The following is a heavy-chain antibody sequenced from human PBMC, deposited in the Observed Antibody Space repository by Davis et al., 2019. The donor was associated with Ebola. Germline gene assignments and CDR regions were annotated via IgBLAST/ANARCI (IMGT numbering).Heavy chain of an antibody. J-gene: IGHJ4*02. Sequence: SVTVSCKTSGGAFSNYAINWVRQAPGQGLDWMGRIIPIFGTANYAQKFQGRVTINADESTSTAYMELSSLRSEDTDVYYCASGLGYSGYEPFDNWGQGTLVTVSS. CDR3: ASGLGYSGYEPFDN. CDR2: IIPIFGTA. V-gene: IGHV1-69*13. D-gene: IGHD5-12*01. CDR1: GGAFSNYA.